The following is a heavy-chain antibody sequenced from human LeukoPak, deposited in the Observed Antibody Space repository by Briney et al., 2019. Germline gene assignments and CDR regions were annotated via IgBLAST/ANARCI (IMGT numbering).Heavy chain of an antibody. J-gene: IGHJ6*03. V-gene: IGHV3-20*04. D-gene: IGHD1-26*01. CDR3: ARDPYSGSYGNYYYYFMDV. Sequence: GGSLRLSCAASGFTFDDYGMSWVRQAPGKGLEWVSGLNWNGGSTAYADSVKGRFTISRDNAKNSLYLQMNSLRAEDTAVYYCARDPYSGSYGNYYYYFMDVWGKGTTVTISS. CDR2: LNWNGGST. CDR1: GFTFDDYG.